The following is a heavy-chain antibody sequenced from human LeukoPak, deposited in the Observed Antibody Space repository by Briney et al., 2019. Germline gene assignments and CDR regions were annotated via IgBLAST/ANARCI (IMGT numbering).Heavy chain of an antibody. V-gene: IGHV4-34*01. CDR3: AARHRIAAAGTRSFGY. CDR1: GGSFSGYY. D-gene: IGHD6-13*01. Sequence: SETLSLTCAVYGGSFSGYYWSWIRQPPGKGLEWIGEINHSGSTNYNPSLKSRVTISVDTSKNQFSLKLSSVTAADTAVYYCAARHRIAAAGTRSFGYWGQGPLDTVSS. CDR2: INHSGST. J-gene: IGHJ4*02.